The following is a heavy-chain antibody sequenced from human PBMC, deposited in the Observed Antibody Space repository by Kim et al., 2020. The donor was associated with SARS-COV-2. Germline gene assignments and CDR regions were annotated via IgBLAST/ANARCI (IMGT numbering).Heavy chain of an antibody. Sequence: NNYSAETVKGRFTISRDNSKNTLYLQMNSLRAEDTAVYYCAKAEAYDYWGQGTLVTVSS. CDR3: AKAEAYDY. J-gene: IGHJ4*02. CDR2: NN. V-gene: IGHV3-30*02.